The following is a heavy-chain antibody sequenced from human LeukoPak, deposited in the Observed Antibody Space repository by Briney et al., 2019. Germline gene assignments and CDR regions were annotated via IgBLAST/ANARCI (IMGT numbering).Heavy chain of an antibody. J-gene: IGHJ4*02. V-gene: IGHV4-34*01. CDR2: INHSGST. D-gene: IGHD6-13*01. CDR1: GFTFSSYA. CDR3: ARGYSSSWYVGY. Sequence: GSLRLSCAASGFTFSSYAMSWVRQAPGKGLEWIGEINHSGSTNYNPSLKSRVTISVDTSKNQFSLKLSSVTAADTAVYYCARGYSSSWYVGYWGQGTLVTVSS.